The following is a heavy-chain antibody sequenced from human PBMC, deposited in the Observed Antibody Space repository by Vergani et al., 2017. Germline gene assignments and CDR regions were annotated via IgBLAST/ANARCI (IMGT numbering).Heavy chain of an antibody. CDR1: GYTFTSYY. J-gene: IGHJ6*02. CDR3: ARPITYYDIWTGYYQHYGMDV. D-gene: IGHD3-9*01. CDR2: INPSGGST. Sequence: QVQLVQSGAEVKKPGASVKVSCKASGYTFTSYYMHWVRQAPGQGLEWMGIINPSGGSTSYAQKFQGRVTMTRDTSTSTVYMELSSLRSEDTAVYYCARPITYYDIWTGYYQHYGMDVWGQGTTVTVSS. V-gene: IGHV1-46*03.